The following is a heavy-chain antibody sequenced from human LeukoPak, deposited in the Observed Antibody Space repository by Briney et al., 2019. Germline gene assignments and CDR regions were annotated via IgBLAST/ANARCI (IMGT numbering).Heavy chain of an antibody. Sequence: SETLSLTCTVSGGSISSYYRSWIRQPPGKGLEWIGYIYYSGSTNYNPSLKSRVTISVDTSKNQFSLKLSSVTAADTAVYYCARDLGSGSYYDYWGQGTLVTVSS. D-gene: IGHD1-26*01. CDR1: GGSISSYY. CDR3: ARDLGSGSYYDY. J-gene: IGHJ4*02. V-gene: IGHV4-59*01. CDR2: IYYSGST.